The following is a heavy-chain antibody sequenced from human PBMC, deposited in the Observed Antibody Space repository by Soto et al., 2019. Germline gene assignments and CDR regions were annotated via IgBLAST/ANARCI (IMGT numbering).Heavy chain of an antibody. CDR2: IYWDDDK. D-gene: IGHD3-3*01. Sequence: QITLNESGPTQVKPRQTLTLTCTFSGFSLTTSGVGVGWIRQSPGKAPEWLALIYWDDDKRYRPSLNSRLTNTKAPSKNQVVLKMSDLDPADTDTYSWAHRVLRTVFGWITPTAIYFDFWGQGTPVAVSS. J-gene: IGHJ4*02. CDR3: AHRVLRTVFGWITPTAIYFDF. V-gene: IGHV2-5*02. CDR1: GFSLTTSGVG.